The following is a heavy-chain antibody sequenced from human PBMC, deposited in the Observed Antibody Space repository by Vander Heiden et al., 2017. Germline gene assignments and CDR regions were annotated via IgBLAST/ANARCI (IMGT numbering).Heavy chain of an antibody. D-gene: IGHD3-3*01. CDR1: GFTFSSYA. V-gene: IGHV3-23*01. CDR3: AKQGQFHDFWNWFDP. J-gene: IGHJ5*02. Sequence: EVQLFESGGGLVQPGGSMRLSCAASGFTFSSYAMSWVRQAPGKGLEWVSGISGSGGSTYYADSVKGRFTISRDNSKNTLYLQMNSLRAEDTAVYYCAKQGQFHDFWNWFDPWGQGTLVTVSS. CDR2: ISGSGGST.